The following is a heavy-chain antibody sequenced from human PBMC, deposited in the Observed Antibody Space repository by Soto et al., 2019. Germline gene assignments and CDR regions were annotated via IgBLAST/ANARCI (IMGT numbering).Heavy chain of an antibody. D-gene: IGHD6-19*01. CDR3: ARVRDSSGWYEAGGGAFDI. CDR1: GGSISSYY. J-gene: IGHJ3*02. CDR2: IYYSGST. V-gene: IGHV4-59*01. Sequence: SETLSLTCTVSGGSISSYYWSWIRQPPGKGLEWIGYIYYSGSTNYNPSLKSRVTISVDTSKNQFSLKLSSVTAADSAVYYCARVRDSSGWYEAGGGAFDIWGQGTMVTVSS.